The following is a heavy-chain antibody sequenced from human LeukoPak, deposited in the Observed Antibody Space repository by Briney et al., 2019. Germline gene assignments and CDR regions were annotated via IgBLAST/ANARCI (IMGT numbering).Heavy chain of an antibody. J-gene: IGHJ4*02. Sequence: PGGSLRLSCAASGFTFSSYGMHWVRQAPGKGLEWVAVIWYDGSNKYYADSVKGRFTISRDNSKNTLYLQMNSLRAEDTAVYYCAKDRASHGSELGGYWGQGTLVTASS. CDR3: AKDRASHGSELGGY. D-gene: IGHD1-26*01. CDR2: IWYDGSNK. CDR1: GFTFSSYG. V-gene: IGHV3-33*06.